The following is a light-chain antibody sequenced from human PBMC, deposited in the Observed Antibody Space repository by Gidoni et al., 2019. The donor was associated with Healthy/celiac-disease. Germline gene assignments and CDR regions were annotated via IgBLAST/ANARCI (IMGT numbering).Light chain of an antibody. CDR2: WAS. Sequence: DIVMTQSPDSLAVSLGERATINCKSSQSVLYSSNNKNYLAWYQQKPGQPPKLLIYWASTRESGVPDRFSGSGSGTDFTLTISSLQAEDVAVYYCQQYYSTPLARRYTFGQGTKLEIK. CDR3: QQYYSTPLARRYT. CDR1: QSVLYSSNNKNY. J-gene: IGKJ2*01. V-gene: IGKV4-1*01.